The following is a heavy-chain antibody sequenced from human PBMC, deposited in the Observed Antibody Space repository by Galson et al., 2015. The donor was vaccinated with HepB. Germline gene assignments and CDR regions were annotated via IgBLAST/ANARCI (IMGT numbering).Heavy chain of an antibody. CDR3: ARAGSYSSSAGSYSY. J-gene: IGHJ4*02. V-gene: IGHV1-2*04. Sequence: SVKVSCKASGYTFTGYYMHWVRQAPGQGLEWMGWINPNSGGTNYAQKFQGWVTMTRDTSISTAYMELSRLRSDDTAVYYCARAGSYSSSAGSYSYWGQGTLVTVSS. D-gene: IGHD6-6*01. CDR2: INPNSGGT. CDR1: GYTFTGYY.